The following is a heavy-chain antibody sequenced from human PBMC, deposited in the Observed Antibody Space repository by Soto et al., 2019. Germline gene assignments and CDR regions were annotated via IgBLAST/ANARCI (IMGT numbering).Heavy chain of an antibody. CDR3: ARHWEGTSGWYDY. J-gene: IGHJ4*02. CDR2: IYYSGST. V-gene: IGHV4-39*01. CDR1: GGSISSSSYY. D-gene: IGHD6-19*01. Sequence: QLQLQESGPGLVKPSETLSLTCTVSGGSISSSSYYWGWIRQPPGKGLEWIGSIYYSGSTYYNPSLKSRVTISVDTSKNQFSLKLSSVTAADTAVYYCARHWEGTSGWYDYWGQGTLVTVSS.